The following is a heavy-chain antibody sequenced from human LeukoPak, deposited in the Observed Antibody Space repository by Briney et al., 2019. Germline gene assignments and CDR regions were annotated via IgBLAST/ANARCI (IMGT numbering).Heavy chain of an antibody. Sequence: SETLSLTCAVYGGSFSGYYWSWIRQPPGKGLEWIGEINHSGSTNYNPSLKSRVTMSVDTSKNQFSLKLSSVAAADTAVYYCARVRYSYGYTYDAFDIWGQGTMVTVSS. CDR1: GGSFSGYY. D-gene: IGHD5-18*01. V-gene: IGHV4-34*01. CDR2: INHSGST. CDR3: ARVRYSYGYTYDAFDI. J-gene: IGHJ3*02.